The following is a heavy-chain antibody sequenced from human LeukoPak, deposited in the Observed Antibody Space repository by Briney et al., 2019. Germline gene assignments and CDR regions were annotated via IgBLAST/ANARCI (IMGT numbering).Heavy chain of an antibody. D-gene: IGHD3-22*01. Sequence: SENLSLTCTVSGGSISSGGYYWSWIRQHPGKGLEWIGYIYYSGSTYYNPSLKSRVTISVDTSKNQFSLKLSSATAADTAVYYCARVMDYYDSSGTSDYWGQGTLVTVSS. CDR3: ARVMDYYDSSGTSDY. CDR2: IYYSGST. J-gene: IGHJ4*02. CDR1: GGSISSGGYY. V-gene: IGHV4-31*03.